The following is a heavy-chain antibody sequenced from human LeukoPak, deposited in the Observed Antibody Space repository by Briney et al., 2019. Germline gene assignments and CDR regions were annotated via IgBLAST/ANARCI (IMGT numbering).Heavy chain of an antibody. V-gene: IGHV4-4*07. Sequence: TSETLSLTCTVSGGSISSYSWSWIRQPAGKGLEWIGRIYTSGSTNYNPSLKSRVTMSVDTSKNQFSLKLSSVTAADTAVYYCARGGRPPPHIVVVPAAENNWFDPWGQGTLVTVSS. D-gene: IGHD2-2*01. J-gene: IGHJ5*02. CDR3: ARGGRPPPHIVVVPAAENNWFDP. CDR2: IYTSGST. CDR1: GGSISSYS.